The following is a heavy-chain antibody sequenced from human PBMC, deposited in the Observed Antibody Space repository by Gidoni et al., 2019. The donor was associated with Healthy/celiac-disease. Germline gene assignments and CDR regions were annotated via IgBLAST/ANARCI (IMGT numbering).Heavy chain of an antibody. D-gene: IGHD3-3*01. CDR2: IKSDGSST. CDR3: ARAVTYYDFWSGYYPYDAFDI. V-gene: IGHV3-74*01. CDR1: GFTFSSYW. Sequence: EVQLVESGGGLVQPGGSLRLSCAASGFTFSSYWMHWVRQAPGKGLVWVSRIKSDGSSTSYADSVKGRFTISRDNAKNTLYLQMNSLRAEDTAVYYCARAVTYYDFWSGYYPYDAFDIWGQGTMVTVSS. J-gene: IGHJ3*02.